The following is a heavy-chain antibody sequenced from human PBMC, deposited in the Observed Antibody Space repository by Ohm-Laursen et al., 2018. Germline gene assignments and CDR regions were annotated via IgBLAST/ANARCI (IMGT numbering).Heavy chain of an antibody. CDR2: ISGSGGST. Sequence: SLRLSCSASGFTFSSYAMNWVRQAPGKGLEWVSAISGSGGSTYYADSVKGRFTISRDNSKNTLYLQMNSLRAEDTAVYYCAKGGVWNDDPFDDWGQGTLVTVSS. CDR1: GFTFSSYA. CDR3: AKGGVWNDDPFDD. V-gene: IGHV3-23*01. D-gene: IGHD1-1*01. J-gene: IGHJ4*02.